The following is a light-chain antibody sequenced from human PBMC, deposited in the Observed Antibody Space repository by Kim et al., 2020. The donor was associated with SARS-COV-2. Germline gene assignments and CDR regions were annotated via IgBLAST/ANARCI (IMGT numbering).Light chain of an antibody. J-gene: IGKJ1*01. CDR1: QSVSSSY. CDR3: EQYGRT. V-gene: IGKV3-20*01. CDR2: GAS. Sequence: EIVLTQSPGTLSLSPGERATLSCRASQSVSSSYLAWYQQKPGQAPRLLIYGASSRATCIPDRFSGSGSGTDFTLTIRRLDPEDFAVYYCEQYGRTFGQGTKVEIK.